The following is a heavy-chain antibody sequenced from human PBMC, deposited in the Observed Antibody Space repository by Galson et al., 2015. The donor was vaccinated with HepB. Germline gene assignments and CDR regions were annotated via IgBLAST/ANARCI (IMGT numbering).Heavy chain of an antibody. V-gene: IGHV1-18*01. D-gene: IGHD2-15*01. CDR2: ISAYNGNT. CDR1: GYTFTSYG. Sequence: SVKVSCKASGYTFTSYGISWVRQAPGQGLEWMGWISAYNGNTNYAQKLQGRVTMTTDTSTSTAYMELRSLRSDDTAVYYCARDRYCSGGSCYPTHYYYYGMGVWGQGTTVTVSS. CDR3: ARDRYCSGGSCYPTHYYYYGMGV. J-gene: IGHJ6*02.